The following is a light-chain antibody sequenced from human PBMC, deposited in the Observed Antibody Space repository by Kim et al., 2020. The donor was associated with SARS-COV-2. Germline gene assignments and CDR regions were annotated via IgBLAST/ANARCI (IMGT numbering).Light chain of an antibody. CDR2: SNN. Sequence: GQRVTISCSGGTSNIGSNTVNWYHQLPGTAPKLLIYSNNQRPSGVPDRFSGSRSGTSASMAISGLQSEDEADYYCAAWDDSLNGVVFGGGTQLTVL. CDR1: TSNIGSNT. J-gene: IGLJ2*01. V-gene: IGLV1-44*01. CDR3: AAWDDSLNGVV.